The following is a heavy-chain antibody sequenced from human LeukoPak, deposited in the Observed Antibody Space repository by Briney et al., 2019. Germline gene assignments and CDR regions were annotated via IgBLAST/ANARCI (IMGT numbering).Heavy chain of an antibody. D-gene: IGHD6-19*01. V-gene: IGHV3-23*01. Sequence: PGGSLRLSCAASGFTFNNYAMYWVRQAPGKGLEWVSGIFGSGDNAHYADSVKGRFTISRDNSKNTVYLQMASLRVEDTAVYYCAKRAVAGYYYYGMDVWGQGTTVTVSS. CDR1: GFTFNNYA. CDR3: AKRAVAGYYYYGMDV. J-gene: IGHJ6*02. CDR2: IFGSGDNA.